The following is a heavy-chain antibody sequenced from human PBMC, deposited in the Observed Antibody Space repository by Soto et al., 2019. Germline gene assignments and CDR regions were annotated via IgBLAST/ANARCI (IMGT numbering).Heavy chain of an antibody. D-gene: IGHD3-22*01. CDR3: ARHGSYYDRSVYIDD. J-gene: IGHJ4*02. CDR2: IDYSGIT. CDR1: GGSITRGNYN. Sequence: PSETLSLTCTVSGGSITRGNYNWGWIRQPPGKGLEWIGSIDYSGITHYNPSLEIRASTSADTSKNQFSLKLNSVTAADTAVYYCARHGSYYDRSVYIDDWGQGTRVTVSS. V-gene: IGHV4-39*01.